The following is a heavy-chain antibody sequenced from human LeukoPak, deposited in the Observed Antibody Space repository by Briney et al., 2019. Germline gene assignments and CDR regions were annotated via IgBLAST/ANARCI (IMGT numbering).Heavy chain of an antibody. CDR2: IWYDGTYE. J-gene: IGHJ5*02. CDR3: ASDGSGLAVRGWFDS. CDR1: GFTFKNYG. Sequence: PGGSLRLSCVASGFTFKNYGVHWVRQAPGKGLEWVAVIWYDGTYEIYGDSVKGRFAISRDNSKNTVYLQMNSLRAEDTAVYFCASDGSGLAVRGWFDSWGQGTVVTVSS. D-gene: IGHD3-10*01. V-gene: IGHV3-33*01.